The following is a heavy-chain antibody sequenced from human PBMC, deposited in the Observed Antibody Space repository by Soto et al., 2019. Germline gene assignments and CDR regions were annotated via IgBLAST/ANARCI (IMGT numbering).Heavy chain of an antibody. V-gene: IGHV5-51*01. CDR1: GYSFTSYW. Sequence: PGESLKISCKGSGYSFTSYWIGWVRQMPGKGLEWMGIIYPGDSDTRYSPSFQGQVTISADKSISTAYLQWSSLKASDTAMYYCASSTDIVVVPAAMDMGYYYGMDVWGQGTTVTVSS. CDR2: IYPGDSDT. D-gene: IGHD2-2*01. J-gene: IGHJ6*02. CDR3: ASSTDIVVVPAAMDMGYYYGMDV.